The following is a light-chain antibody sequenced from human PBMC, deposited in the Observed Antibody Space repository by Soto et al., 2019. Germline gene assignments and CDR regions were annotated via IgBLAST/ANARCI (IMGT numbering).Light chain of an antibody. V-gene: IGLV1-44*01. J-gene: IGLJ2*01. CDR2: TND. Sequence: QSVLTQPPSASGTPGQRVTISCSGSSSNIGTNTVNWYQQLPGTAPTLLIYTNDQRPSGVPDRFSGSKSGTSASLAISGLQSEDEADYYCAAWDGSLNAVLFGGGTKLT. CDR3: AAWDGSLNAVL. CDR1: SSNIGTNT.